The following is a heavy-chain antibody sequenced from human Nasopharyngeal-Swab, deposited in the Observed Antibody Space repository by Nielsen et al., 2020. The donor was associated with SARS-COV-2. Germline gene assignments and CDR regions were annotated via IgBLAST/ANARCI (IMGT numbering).Heavy chain of an antibody. CDR2: IDTDGTIT. Sequence: GGSLRLSCAASGFTFSTYWMHWVRQPPGKGLLWVSRIDTDGTITDYADSVKGRFTISRDNAKNTLYLQMNSLRADDTALYYCADPPFSEYWGQGTLVTVSS. CDR3: ADPPFSEY. J-gene: IGHJ4*02. CDR1: GFTFSTYW. V-gene: IGHV3-74*01.